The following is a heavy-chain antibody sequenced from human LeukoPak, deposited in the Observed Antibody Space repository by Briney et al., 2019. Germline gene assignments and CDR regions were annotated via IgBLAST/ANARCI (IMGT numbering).Heavy chain of an antibody. CDR2: IYYSGST. CDR3: ARGRTAVAGPGAFDI. D-gene: IGHD6-19*01. CDR1: GGSISSYY. J-gene: IGHJ3*02. V-gene: IGHV4-59*01. Sequence: SETLSLTCTVSGGSISSYYWSWIRQPPGKGLEWIGYIYYSGSTNYNPSHKSRVTISVDTSKNQFSLKLSSVTAADTAVYYCARGRTAVAGPGAFDIWGQGTMVTVSS.